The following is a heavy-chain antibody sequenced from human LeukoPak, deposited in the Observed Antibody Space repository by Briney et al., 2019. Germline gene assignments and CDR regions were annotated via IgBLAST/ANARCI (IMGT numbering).Heavy chain of an antibody. CDR3: ARQRGRWDSFDY. CDR2: IYFSGTT. Sequence: PSETLSLTCTVSGGSISSYYWSWIREPPGKGLVWIGYIYFSGTTSYNPSLKSRVTISVDTSKNQFSLRLTSVTAADTAVYYCARQRGRWDSFDYWGQGTLVAVSS. D-gene: IGHD1-26*01. V-gene: IGHV4-59*08. J-gene: IGHJ4*02. CDR1: GGSISSYY.